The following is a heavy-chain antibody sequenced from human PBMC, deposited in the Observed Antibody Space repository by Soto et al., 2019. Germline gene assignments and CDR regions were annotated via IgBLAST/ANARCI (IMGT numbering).Heavy chain of an antibody. CDR2: VSSSGSGI. D-gene: IGHD3-16*01. Sequence: EVQVVESGGGLVQPGGSLRLSCAASGFSFSTYSMNWVRQAPGKGLEWVSYVSSSGSGIFYADSVKGRFTISRDNAKNSLYLQMNSLRDEDTASYYCARDENWAFDYWAQGTLVTVSS. V-gene: IGHV3-48*02. CDR3: ARDENWAFDY. CDR1: GFSFSTYS. J-gene: IGHJ4*02.